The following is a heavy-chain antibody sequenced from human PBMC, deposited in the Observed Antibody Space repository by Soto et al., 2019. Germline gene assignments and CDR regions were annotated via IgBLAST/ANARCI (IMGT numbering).Heavy chain of an antibody. CDR2: ISGSGGST. CDR3: ATPGVDIVATSYYYYYGMDV. Sequence: ESLQLSCAASGFTFSSYAMSWVRQAPGKGLEWVSAISGSGGSTYYADSVKGRFTISRDNSKNTLYLQMNSLRAEDTAVYYCATPGVDIVATSYYYYYGMDVWGQGTTVTVSS. CDR1: GFTFSSYA. V-gene: IGHV3-23*01. D-gene: IGHD5-12*01. J-gene: IGHJ6*02.